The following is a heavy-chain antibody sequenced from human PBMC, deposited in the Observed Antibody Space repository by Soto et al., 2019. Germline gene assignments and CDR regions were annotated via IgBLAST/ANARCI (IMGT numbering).Heavy chain of an antibody. CDR3: ARYSRSTAGVNRFDP. CDR1: GFTFSDFY. D-gene: IGHD2-21*01. Sequence: GGSLRLSCAAYGFTFSDFYMSWIRQAPGKGLEWVSYISNVNGYTNYADSVKGRFTISRDNAKNLLFLEMNSLRGEDTAVYYCARYSRSTAGVNRFDPRGQGTLVTVSS. J-gene: IGHJ5*02. CDR2: ISNVNGYT. V-gene: IGHV3-11*03.